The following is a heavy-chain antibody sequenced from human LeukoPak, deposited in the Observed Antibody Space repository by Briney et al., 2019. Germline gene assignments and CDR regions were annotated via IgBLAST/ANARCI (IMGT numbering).Heavy chain of an antibody. D-gene: IGHD6-13*01. CDR2: IYHSGST. CDR1: GGSISSSNW. Sequence: SGTLSLTCAVSGGSISSSNWWSWVRPPPGKGLEWIGEIYHSGSTNYNPSLKSRVTISVDRSENQFSLKLSSVTAADTAVYYCARRDFGASWYGYYWGQGTLVTVSS. CDR3: ARRDFGASWYGYY. V-gene: IGHV4-4*02. J-gene: IGHJ4*02.